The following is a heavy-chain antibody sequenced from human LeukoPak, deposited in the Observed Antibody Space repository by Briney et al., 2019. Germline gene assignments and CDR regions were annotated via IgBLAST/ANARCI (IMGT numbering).Heavy chain of an antibody. J-gene: IGHJ4*01. V-gene: IGHV3-49*04. CDR2: IRGKPYGGTT. D-gene: IGHD4-23*01. CDR3: TRDVPYGGNSGDFDY. Sequence: GGSLRLSCTASGFTFGEYAMSWVRQAPGKGLEWVGFIRGKPYGGTTEYAASVKGRFTISRDDSESIAYLKMNSLKTEDTAVYYCTRDVPYGGNSGDFDYWGQGTLVTVSS. CDR1: GFTFGEYA.